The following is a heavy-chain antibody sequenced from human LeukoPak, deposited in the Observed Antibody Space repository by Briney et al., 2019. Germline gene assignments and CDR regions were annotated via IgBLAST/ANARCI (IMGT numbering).Heavy chain of an antibody. CDR2: ISGSGGST. V-gene: IGHV3-23*01. CDR3: AQDRAPKGSPWIQLSI. CDR1: GFTFSSYA. D-gene: IGHD5-18*01. J-gene: IGHJ4*02. Sequence: PGGSLRLSCAASGFTFSSYAMSWVRQAPGKGLEWVSAISGSGGSTYYADSVKGRFTISRDNSKNTLYLQMNSLRAEDTAVYYCAQDRAPKGSPWIQLSIWGQGTLVTVSS.